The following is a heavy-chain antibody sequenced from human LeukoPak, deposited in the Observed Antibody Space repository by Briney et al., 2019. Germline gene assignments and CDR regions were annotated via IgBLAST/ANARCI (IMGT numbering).Heavy chain of an antibody. Sequence: PGGSLRLSCAASGFPFSSYTMSWVRQAPGKGLEWVSGISGSGDTTYYADSVKGRFTISRDTSKNTLFLQMNSLSPEDTAVYYCAKDQIGWAPGYVSGPLDQWGQGTLVTVSS. D-gene: IGHD6-19*01. V-gene: IGHV3-23*01. CDR1: GFPFSSYT. CDR3: AKDQIGWAPGYVSGPLDQ. CDR2: ISGSGDTT. J-gene: IGHJ4*02.